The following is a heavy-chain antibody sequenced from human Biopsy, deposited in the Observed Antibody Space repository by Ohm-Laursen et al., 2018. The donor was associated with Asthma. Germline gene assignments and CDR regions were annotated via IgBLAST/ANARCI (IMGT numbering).Heavy chain of an antibody. V-gene: IGHV1-69*13. CDR2: IMTVFGTT. Sequence: SVKVSCKAPGGTFSNFAISWVRQAPGQGLEWLGGIMTVFGTTNYAQKFQGRVTITADESTSTAYMEVTGLRSEDTAIYYCAKCQVGYSSGWSLLLKKIYYSGMDVWGQGTAVTVSS. J-gene: IGHJ6*02. D-gene: IGHD6-19*01. CDR3: AKCQVGYSSGWSLLLKKIYYSGMDV. CDR1: GGTFSNFA.